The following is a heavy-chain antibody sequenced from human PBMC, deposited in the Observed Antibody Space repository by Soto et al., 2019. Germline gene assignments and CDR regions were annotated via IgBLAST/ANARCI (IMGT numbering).Heavy chain of an antibody. Sequence: QVQLQESGPGLVKPSQTLSLTCTVSGGSISSGGYYWSRIRQHPGKGLEWIGYIYYSGSTSYNPSLKSRVTTSVDTSKNQFSLKLSSVTAAYTAVYYCARDTYYYDSSGPPVDAFDIWGQGTMVTVSS. V-gene: IGHV4-31*03. CDR2: IYYSGST. CDR1: GGSISSGGYY. J-gene: IGHJ3*02. CDR3: ARDTYYYDSSGPPVDAFDI. D-gene: IGHD3-22*01.